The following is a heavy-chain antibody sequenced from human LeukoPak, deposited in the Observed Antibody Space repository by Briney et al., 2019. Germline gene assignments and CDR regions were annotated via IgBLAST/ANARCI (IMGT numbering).Heavy chain of an antibody. V-gene: IGHV4-61*08. CDR1: GGSISSGGYY. J-gene: IGHJ4*02. CDR2: IYYSGST. D-gene: IGHD3-10*01. CDR3: ARAEWFGEFFDY. Sequence: SETLSLTCTVSGGSISSGGYYWSWIRQPPGKGLEWIGYIYYSGSTNYNPSLKSRVTISVDTSKNQFSLKLSSVTAADTAVYYCARAEWFGEFFDYWGQGTLVTVSS.